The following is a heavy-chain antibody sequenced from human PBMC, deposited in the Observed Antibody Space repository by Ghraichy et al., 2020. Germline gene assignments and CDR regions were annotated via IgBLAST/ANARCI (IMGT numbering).Heavy chain of an antibody. J-gene: IGHJ4*02. CDR3: ARGPMTHCSGGSCYRVNY. Sequence: SETLSLTCAVYGGSFSGYYWSWIRQPPGKGLEWIGEINHSGSTNYNPSLKSRVTISVDTSKNQFSLKLSSVTAADTAVYYCARGPMTHCSGGSCYRVNYWGQGTLVTVSS. CDR2: INHSGST. CDR1: GGSFSGYY. D-gene: IGHD2-15*01. V-gene: IGHV4-34*01.